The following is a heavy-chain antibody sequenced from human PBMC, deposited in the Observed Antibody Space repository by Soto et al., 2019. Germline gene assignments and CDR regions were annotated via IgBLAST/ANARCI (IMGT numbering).Heavy chain of an antibody. Sequence: GSLRLSCAGSVFTFSSYAMSWVRQAPGKGLEWVSAISVSGGSTYYADSVKGRFTISRDNSKNTLYLQMTSLRAEDTAVYYCAKNTGARIAARYGMDVWGQGTTVTVSS. CDR2: ISVSGGST. D-gene: IGHD6-6*01. CDR1: VFTFSSYA. J-gene: IGHJ6*02. CDR3: AKNTGARIAARYGMDV. V-gene: IGHV3-23*01.